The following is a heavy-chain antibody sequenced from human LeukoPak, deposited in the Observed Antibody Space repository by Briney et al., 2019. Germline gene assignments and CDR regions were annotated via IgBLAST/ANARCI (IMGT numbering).Heavy chain of an antibody. Sequence: SETLSLTCTVSGGSISSGDYYWSWIRQPPGKGLEWIGYIYYSGSTYYNPSLKSRVTISVDTSKNQFSLKLSSVTAADTAVYYCARGTTVTTVNWFDPWGQGTLVTVSS. D-gene: IGHD4-11*01. CDR3: ARGTTVTTVNWFDP. CDR2: IYYSGST. J-gene: IGHJ5*02. V-gene: IGHV4-30-4*08. CDR1: GGSISSGDYY.